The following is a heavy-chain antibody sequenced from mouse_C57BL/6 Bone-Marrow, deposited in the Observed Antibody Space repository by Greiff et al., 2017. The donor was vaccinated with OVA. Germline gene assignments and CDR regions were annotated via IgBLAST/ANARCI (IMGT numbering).Heavy chain of an antibody. CDR3: ARMAGAYYSNPAWFAY. CDR2: IWWDDDK. D-gene: IGHD2-5*01. Sequence: QVTLKECGPGILQPSQTLSLTCSFSGFSLSTFGMGVGWIRQPSGKGLEWLAHIWWDDDKYYNPALKSRLTISKDTSKNQVFLKIANVDTADTATYYCARMAGAYYSNPAWFAYWGQGTLVTVSA. V-gene: IGHV8-8*01. CDR1: GFSLSTFGMG. J-gene: IGHJ3*01.